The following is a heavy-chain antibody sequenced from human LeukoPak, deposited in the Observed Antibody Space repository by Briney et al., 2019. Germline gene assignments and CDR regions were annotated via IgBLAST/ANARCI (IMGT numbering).Heavy chain of an antibody. V-gene: IGHV1-69*13. CDR3: ARGRGVVVVAARAFDI. Sequence: PAASVKVSCQASGGTSSSYAISWVRQAPGQGLEWMGGIIPIFGTANYAQKFQGRVTITADESTSTAYMELSSLRSEDTAVYYCARGRGVVVVAARAFDIWGQGTMVTVSS. D-gene: IGHD2-15*01. J-gene: IGHJ3*02. CDR2: IIPIFGTA. CDR1: GGTSSSYA.